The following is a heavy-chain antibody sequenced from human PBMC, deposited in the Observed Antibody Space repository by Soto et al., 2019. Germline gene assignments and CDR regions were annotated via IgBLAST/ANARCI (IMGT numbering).Heavy chain of an antibody. CDR3: ARVPDR. V-gene: IGHV4-30-2*01. D-gene: IGHD2-2*01. CDR2: IYHSGST. Sequence: QLQLQESGSGLVKPSQTLSLTCAVSGGSISSGGYSWSWIRQPPGKGLEWIGYIYHSGSTYYNPCRKSGGTIAGGRAKNQFSLKLGSVTAADTAVYYCARVPDRWGQGTLVTVSS. CDR1: GGSISSGGYS. J-gene: IGHJ5*02.